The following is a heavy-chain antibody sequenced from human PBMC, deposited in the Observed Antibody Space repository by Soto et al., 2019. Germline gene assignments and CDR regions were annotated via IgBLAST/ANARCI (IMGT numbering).Heavy chain of an antibody. D-gene: IGHD3-16*01. CDR3: ARGPPFH. CDR2: IYHSGST. CDR1: GGSISSGGYS. V-gene: IGHV4-30-2*01. J-gene: IGHJ4*02. Sequence: TLSLTCAVSGGSISSGGYSWSWIRQPPGKGLEWIGYIYHSGSTYYNPSPKSRVTISVDRSKNQFSLKLSSVTAADTAVYYCARGPPFHWGQGTLVTVSS.